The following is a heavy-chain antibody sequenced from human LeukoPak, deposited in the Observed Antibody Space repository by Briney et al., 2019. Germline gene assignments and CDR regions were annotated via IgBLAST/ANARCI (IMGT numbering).Heavy chain of an antibody. J-gene: IGHJ4*02. V-gene: IGHV1-69*04. CDR3: ARDQGRGGTTVDY. Sequence: GASVKVSCKAPGGTLSSCAISWVRQAPGQGLEWVGRIIPILGVTNYAQKFQGRVTITADKSTSTAYMELSSLRSEDTAVYYCARDQGRGGTTVDYWGQGSLVTVS. CDR1: GGTLSSCA. D-gene: IGHD3-10*01. CDR2: IIPILGVT.